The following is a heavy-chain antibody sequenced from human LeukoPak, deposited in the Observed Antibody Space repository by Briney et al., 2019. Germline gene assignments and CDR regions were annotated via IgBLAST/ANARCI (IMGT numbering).Heavy chain of an antibody. CDR2: MNPNSGNT. Sequence: ASVKVSCKASGYTFTSYDINWVRQATGQGLEWMGWMNPNSGNTGYAQKFQGRVTITRNTSISTAYMELSSLRSGDTAVYYCAAVRNNTWYWVWDYWGQGTLVTVSS. CDR1: GYTFTSYD. J-gene: IGHJ4*02. D-gene: IGHD2-8*02. CDR3: AAVRNNTWYWVWDY. V-gene: IGHV1-8*01.